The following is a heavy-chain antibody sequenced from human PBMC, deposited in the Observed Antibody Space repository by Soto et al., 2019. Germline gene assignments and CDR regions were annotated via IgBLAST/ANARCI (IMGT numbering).Heavy chain of an antibody. CDR3: ATRITVFGLLIPPFDP. J-gene: IGHJ5*02. Sequence: PSETLSLTCAVYGGSVNGYYWNWIRQPPGKGLEWIGEINHTGGTDYNPSLKSRVTMPVDTSKNQFSLRLSSVTAADTAIYYCATRITVFGLLIPPFDPWGQGTQVTV. D-gene: IGHD3-3*01. CDR1: GGSVNGYY. V-gene: IGHV4-34*01. CDR2: INHTGGT.